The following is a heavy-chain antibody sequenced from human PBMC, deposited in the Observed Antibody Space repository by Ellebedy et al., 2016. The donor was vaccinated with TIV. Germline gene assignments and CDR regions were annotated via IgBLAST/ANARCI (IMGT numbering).Heavy chain of an antibody. J-gene: IGHJ4*02. Sequence: GGSLRLSXAASGFTFSSYAMHWVRQAPGKGLEWVAVISYDGSNKYYADSVKGRFTISRDNSKNTLYLQMNSLRAEDTAVYYCARNEHEAFDYWGQGTLVTVSS. CDR2: ISYDGSNK. CDR3: ARNEHEAFDY. V-gene: IGHV3-30-3*01. D-gene: IGHD1-1*01. CDR1: GFTFSSYA.